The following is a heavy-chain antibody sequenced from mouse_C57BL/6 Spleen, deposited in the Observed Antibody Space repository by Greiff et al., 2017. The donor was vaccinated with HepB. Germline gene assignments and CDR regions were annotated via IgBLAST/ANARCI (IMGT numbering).Heavy chain of an antibody. CDR1: GYSITSGYY. CDR3: ARDTMITTKKSFAY. Sequence: EVKLQESGPGLVKPSQSLSLTCSVTGYSITSGYYWNWIRQFPGNKLEWMGYISYDGSNNYNPSLKNRISITRDTSKNQFFLKLNSVTTEDTATYYCARDTMITTKKSFAYWGQGTLVTVSA. J-gene: IGHJ3*01. CDR2: ISYDGSN. V-gene: IGHV3-6*01. D-gene: IGHD2-4*01.